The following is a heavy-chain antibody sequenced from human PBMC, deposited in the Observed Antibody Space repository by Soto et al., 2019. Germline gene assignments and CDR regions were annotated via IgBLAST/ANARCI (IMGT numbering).Heavy chain of an antibody. J-gene: IGHJ4*02. CDR1: GGTFSSYS. CDR2: IIPIFGTA. D-gene: IGHD6-19*01. Sequence: QVQLVQSGAEVKKPGSSVKVSCKASGGTFSSYSINWVRQAPGQGLEWMGGIIPIFGTANNAQKFQGRVTITADESATTIYMELSSLRSEDTAVYYCAKEVGIRGWYYFDYWGQGTLVTVSS. V-gene: IGHV1-69*01. CDR3: AKEVGIRGWYYFDY.